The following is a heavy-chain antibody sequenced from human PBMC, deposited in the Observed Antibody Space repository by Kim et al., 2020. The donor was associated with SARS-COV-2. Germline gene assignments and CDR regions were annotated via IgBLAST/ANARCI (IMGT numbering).Heavy chain of an antibody. CDR1: GFTVSDSA. D-gene: IGHD3-9*01. J-gene: IGHJ4*02. CDR3: SSEYYDLLTGPDY. V-gene: IGHV3-73*01. Sequence: GGSLRLSCAASGFTVSDSAMHWVRQAAGKGLEWVGHVRTRTNSYTTAYGESVKGRFTISRDDSKNTAYLEMNSLKTEDTAVYYCSSEYYDLLTGPDYWGQGTVVTVPS. CDR2: VRTRTNSYTT.